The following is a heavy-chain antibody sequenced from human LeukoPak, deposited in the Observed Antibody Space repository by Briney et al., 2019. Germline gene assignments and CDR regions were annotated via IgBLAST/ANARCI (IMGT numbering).Heavy chain of an antibody. CDR3: ARGYNWNSYYYYGMDV. J-gene: IGHJ6*02. Sequence: SETLSLTCTVSGGSISSYYWSWIRQPAGRGLEWIGRIYTSGSTNYNPSLKSRVTMSVDTSKNQFSLKLSSVTAADTAVYYCARGYNWNSYYYYGMDVWGQGTTVTVSS. D-gene: IGHD1-7*01. CDR1: GGSISSYY. V-gene: IGHV4-4*07. CDR2: IYTSGST.